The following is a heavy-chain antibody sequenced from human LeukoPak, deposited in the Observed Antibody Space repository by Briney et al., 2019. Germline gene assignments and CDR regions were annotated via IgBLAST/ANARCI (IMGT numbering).Heavy chain of an antibody. Sequence: GGSLRLSCETSGFTFNNYAMHWVRRAPGKGLEWVSYISSSGRTIYYEDSVKGRFSISRDNAKKSLYLQMNSLRAEDTAVYYCARDDGGNFNDAFDLWGQGTMVTVSS. D-gene: IGHD4-23*01. CDR2: ISSSGRTI. CDR1: GFTFNNYA. V-gene: IGHV3-48*03. J-gene: IGHJ3*01. CDR3: ARDDGGNFNDAFDL.